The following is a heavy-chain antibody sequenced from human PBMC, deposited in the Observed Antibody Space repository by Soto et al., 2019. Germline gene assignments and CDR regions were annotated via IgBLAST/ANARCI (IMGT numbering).Heavy chain of an antibody. CDR1: GFTFSSYA. CDR3: AKPDQWLLPTGY. J-gene: IGHJ4*02. Sequence: QPGGSLRLSCAASGFTFSSYAMHWVRQAPGKGLEWVAVISYDGSNKYYADSVKGRFTISRDNSKNTLYLQMNSLRAEDTAVYYCAKPDQWLLPTGYWGQGTLVTVS. D-gene: IGHD3-22*01. V-gene: IGHV3-30-3*02. CDR2: ISYDGSNK.